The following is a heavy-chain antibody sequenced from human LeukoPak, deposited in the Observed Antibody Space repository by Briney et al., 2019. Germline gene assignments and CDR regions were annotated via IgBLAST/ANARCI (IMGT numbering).Heavy chain of an antibody. V-gene: IGHV4-39*01. Sequence: PSETLSLTRTVSGGSISSSSYYWGWIRQPPGKGLEWIGSIYYSGSTYYNPSLKSRVTISVDTSKNQFSLKLSSVTAADTAVYYCARLRIATDAFDIWGQGTMVTVSS. CDR1: GGSISSSSYY. CDR3: ARLRIATDAFDI. J-gene: IGHJ3*02. D-gene: IGHD2-15*01. CDR2: IYYSGST.